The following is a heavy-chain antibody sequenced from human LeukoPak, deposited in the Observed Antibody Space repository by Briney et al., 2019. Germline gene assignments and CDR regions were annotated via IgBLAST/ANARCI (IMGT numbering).Heavy chain of an antibody. D-gene: IGHD6-19*01. CDR1: GFPFSDFY. CDR3: ASSGLFPHNPLDY. J-gene: IGHJ4*02. Sequence: GGSLRLSCTASGFPFSDFYMAWIRQPPGRGLEYIAYISSGGTSISYADSVRGRFTISRDNSKNTLYLQMNSLRAEDTAVYYCASSGLFPHNPLDYWGQGTLVTVSS. CDR2: ISSGGTSI. V-gene: IGHV3-11*01.